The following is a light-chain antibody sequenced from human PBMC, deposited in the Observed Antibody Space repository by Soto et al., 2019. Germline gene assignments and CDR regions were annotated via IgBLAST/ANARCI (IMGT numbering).Light chain of an antibody. CDR2: SDN. V-gene: IGLV1-44*01. CDR3: AAWDDSLNGWV. CDR1: SSNIGSNT. Sequence: QSVLTQPPSASGTPGQRVTISCSGSSSNIGSNTVKWYQRLPGTAPKFLIHSDNQRPSGVPDRFSGSKSGTSASLAISGLQSEDEADYYCAAWDDSLNGWVFGGGTKLTVL. J-gene: IGLJ3*02.